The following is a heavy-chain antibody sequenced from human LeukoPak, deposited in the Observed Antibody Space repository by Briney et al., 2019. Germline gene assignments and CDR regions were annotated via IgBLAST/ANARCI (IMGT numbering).Heavy chain of an antibody. V-gene: IGHV4-31*03. CDR2: IYYSGST. CDR3: AGRITMVRGLDY. J-gene: IGHJ4*02. CDR1: GGSISSGGYY. D-gene: IGHD3-10*01. Sequence: SQTLSLTCTVSGGSISSGGYYWSWIRQHPGKGLEWIGYIYYSGSTYYNPSLKGRVTISVDTSKNQFSLKLSSVTAADTAVYYCAGRITMVRGLDYWGQGTLVTVSS.